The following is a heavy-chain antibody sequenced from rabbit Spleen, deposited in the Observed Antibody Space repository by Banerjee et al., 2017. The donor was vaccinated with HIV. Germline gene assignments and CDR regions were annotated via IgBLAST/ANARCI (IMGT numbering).Heavy chain of an antibody. CDR2: IEGGSSGFS. V-gene: IGHV1S45*01. CDR1: GFSFSNKAV. CDR3: ARDSGSSFSSYGMDL. Sequence: QEQLVESGGGLVRPEGSLKLSCTASGFSFSNKAVMCWVRQALGKGLQWIACIEGGSSGFSYFANWAKGRFTISKTSSTTVTLQMTSLTAADTATYFCARDSGSSFSSYGMDLWGQGTLVTVS. J-gene: IGHJ6*01. D-gene: IGHD8-1*01.